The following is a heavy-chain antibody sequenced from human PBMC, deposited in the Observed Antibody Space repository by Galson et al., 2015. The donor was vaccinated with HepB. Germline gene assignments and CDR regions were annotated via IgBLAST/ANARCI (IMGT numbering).Heavy chain of an antibody. Sequence: SLRLSCAASGFTFSSYWMHWVRQAPGKGLVWVSRINSDGSSTSYADSVKGRFTISRDNAKNTLYLQMNSLRAEDTAVYYCARQGVVPASGRANWFDPWGQGTLVTVSS. V-gene: IGHV3-74*01. CDR3: ARQGVVPASGRANWFDP. J-gene: IGHJ5*02. D-gene: IGHD2-2*01. CDR2: INSDGSST. CDR1: GFTFSSYW.